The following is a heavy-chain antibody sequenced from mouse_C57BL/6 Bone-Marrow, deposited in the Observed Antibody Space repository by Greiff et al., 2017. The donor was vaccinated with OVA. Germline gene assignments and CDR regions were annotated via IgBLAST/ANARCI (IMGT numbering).Heavy chain of an antibody. D-gene: IGHD2-9*01. Sequence: EVKVVESGGGLVKPGGSLKLSCAASGFTFSSYAMSWVRQTPEKRLEWVATISDGGSYTYYPDNVKGRFTISRDNAKNNLYLQMSHLKSEDTAMYYCARDSLLWLRREGFAYWGQGTLVTVSA. CDR3: ARDSLLWLRREGFAY. CDR2: ISDGGSYT. J-gene: IGHJ3*01. V-gene: IGHV5-4*01. CDR1: GFTFSSYA.